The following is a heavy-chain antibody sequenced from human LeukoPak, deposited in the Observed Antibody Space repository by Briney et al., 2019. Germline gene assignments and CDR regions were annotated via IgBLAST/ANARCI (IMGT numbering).Heavy chain of an antibody. D-gene: IGHD3-9*01. CDR1: GFTFSSYA. J-gene: IGHJ4*02. CDR2: ISGSGGST. V-gene: IGHV3-23*01. CDR3: AKWGYYDILTGYDY. Sequence: GGSLRLSCAASGFTFSSYAMSWVRQAPGKGLEWVSAISGSGGSTYYADSVKGRFTISRDNSKNTLYLQMNSLRAEDTAVCYCAKWGYYDILTGYDYWGQGTLVTVSS.